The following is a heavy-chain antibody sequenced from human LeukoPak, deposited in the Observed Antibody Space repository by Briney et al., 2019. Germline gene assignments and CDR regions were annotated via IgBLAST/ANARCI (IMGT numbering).Heavy chain of an antibody. V-gene: IGHV4-59*01. J-gene: IGHJ2*01. Sequence: PETLSLTCTVSGGSISSYYWSWIRQPPGKGLEWIGYIYYSGSTNYNPSLKSRVTISVDTSKNQFSLKLSSVTAADTAVYYCARAVWQPGDWYFDLWGRGTLVTVSS. CDR1: GGSISSYY. D-gene: IGHD3-10*01. CDR3: ARAVWQPGDWYFDL. CDR2: IYYSGST.